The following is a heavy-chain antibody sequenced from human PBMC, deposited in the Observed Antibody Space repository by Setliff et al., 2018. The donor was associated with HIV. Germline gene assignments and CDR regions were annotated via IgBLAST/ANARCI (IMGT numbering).Heavy chain of an antibody. Sequence: ASVKVSCKASGYSFTGCYIHWVRQAPGQGLEWMGRSNPDSGATKYAQKFLGRITMTRDTSITTAYLELSRLRADDTAVYFCARDPPAAMQLERPFDYWGQGTLVTVSS. CDR3: ARDPPAAMQLERPFDY. V-gene: IGHV1-2*06. CDR1: GYSFTGCY. CDR2: SNPDSGAT. D-gene: IGHD1-1*01. J-gene: IGHJ4*02.